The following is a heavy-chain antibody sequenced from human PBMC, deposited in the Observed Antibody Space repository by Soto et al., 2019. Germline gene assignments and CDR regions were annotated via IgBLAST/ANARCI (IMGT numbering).Heavy chain of an antibody. Sequence: QITLKESGPTLVKPTQTLTLTCTFSGFSLSTSGVGVGWIRQPPGKALEWLALIYWDDDKRYSPSLKSRLTITKDTSKNQVVLTMTNMDPMDTAAYHCAHTLSSWCFDYWGQGTLVTVSS. D-gene: IGHD2-2*01. CDR2: IYWDDDK. CDR1: GFSLSTSGVG. V-gene: IGHV2-5*02. CDR3: AHTLSSWCFDY. J-gene: IGHJ4*02.